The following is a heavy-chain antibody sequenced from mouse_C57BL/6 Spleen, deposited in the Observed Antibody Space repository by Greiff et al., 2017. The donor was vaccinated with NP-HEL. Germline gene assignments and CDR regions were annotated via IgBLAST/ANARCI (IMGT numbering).Heavy chain of an antibody. J-gene: IGHJ1*03. CDR3: VRQGIYYGNFYWYFDV. CDR1: GFSFNTYA. V-gene: IGHV10-1*01. Sequence: EAGGGLVQPKGSLKLSCAASGFSFNTYAMNWVRQAPGKGLEWVARIRSKSNNYATYYADSVKDRFTISRDDSESMLYLQMNNLKTEDTAMYYCVRQGIYYGNFYWYFDVWGTGTTVTVSS. CDR2: IRSKSNNYAT. D-gene: IGHD2-1*01.